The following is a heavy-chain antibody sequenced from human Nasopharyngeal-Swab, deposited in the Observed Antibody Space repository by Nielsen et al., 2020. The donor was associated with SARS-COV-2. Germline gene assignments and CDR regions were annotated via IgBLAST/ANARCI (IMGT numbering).Heavy chain of an antibody. CDR1: GFVVSSNY. Sequence: GGSLRLSCAASGFVVSSNYMGWVRQAPGKGLEWVSVIYSGGTTYYADSVRGRFTISRPNSKNSLYLQLNSLRPEDTAVYYCAYSSYYDILTGLSYAFDYWGQGTLVTVSS. V-gene: IGHV3-53*04. J-gene: IGHJ4*02. D-gene: IGHD3-9*01. CDR3: AYSSYYDILTGLSYAFDY. CDR2: IYSGGTT.